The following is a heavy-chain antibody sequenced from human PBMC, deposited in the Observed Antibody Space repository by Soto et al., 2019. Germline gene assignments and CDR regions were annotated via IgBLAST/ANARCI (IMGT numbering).Heavy chain of an antibody. V-gene: IGHV4-59*01. D-gene: IGHD3-9*01. CDR1: SGSISSYY. CDR2: IYYSWST. CDR3: AGTYYDILTNAFDI. J-gene: IGHJ3*02. Sequence: QVQLQESGPGLVKPSETLSLTCTVSSGSISSYYWSWIRQPPGKGLEWFGYIYYSWSTNYNPSLKSRVTISVYTSKNLFSLKLSSVTAADTAVYYCAGTYYDILTNAFDIWGQGTMVTVSS.